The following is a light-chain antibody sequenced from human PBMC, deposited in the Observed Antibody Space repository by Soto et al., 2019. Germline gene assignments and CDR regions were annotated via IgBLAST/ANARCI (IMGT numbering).Light chain of an antibody. J-gene: IGLJ2*01. CDR1: SSDVGYYNY. Sequence: HSVLTQPASVSGSPGQSITISCTGTSSDVGYYNYVSWYQQNPGKAPKLMIYDVSNRPSGVSNRFSGSKSGNTASLTISGLQAEDEADYYCSSHTSSSTLVFGGGTKLTVL. CDR2: DVS. CDR3: SSHTSSSTLV. V-gene: IGLV2-14*01.